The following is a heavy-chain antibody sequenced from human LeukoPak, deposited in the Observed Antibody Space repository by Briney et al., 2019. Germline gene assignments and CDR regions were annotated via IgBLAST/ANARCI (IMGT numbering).Heavy chain of an antibody. V-gene: IGHV3-30-3*01. D-gene: IGHD2-15*01. CDR2: ISYDGSNK. CDR3: ARGSKEVY. J-gene: IGHJ4*02. CDR1: GFTFSSYA. Sequence: GGSLRLSCAASGFTFSSYAMHWVRQAPGKGLEWVAVISYDGSNKYYADSVKGRFTISRDNSKNTLHLQMNSLRAEDTAVYYCARGSKEVYWGQGTLVTVSS.